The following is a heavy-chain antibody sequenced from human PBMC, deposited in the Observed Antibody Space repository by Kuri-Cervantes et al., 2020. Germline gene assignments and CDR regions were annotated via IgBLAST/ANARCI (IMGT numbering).Heavy chain of an antibody. Sequence: GESLKISCAASGFTFSSYWMSWVRQAPGKGLEWVANIKQDGSEKYYVDSVKGRFTIARDNAKNSLYLQMNSLRAEDTAVYYCAREKEHDYVWGSYRYTNWGQGTLVTVSS. J-gene: IGHJ4*02. D-gene: IGHD3-16*02. CDR3: AREKEHDYVWGSYRYTN. V-gene: IGHV3-7*03. CDR2: IKQDGSEK. CDR1: GFTFSSYW.